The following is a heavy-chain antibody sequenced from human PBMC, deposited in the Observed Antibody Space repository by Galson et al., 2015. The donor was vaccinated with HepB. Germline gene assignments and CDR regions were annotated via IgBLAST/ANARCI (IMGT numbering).Heavy chain of an antibody. D-gene: IGHD5-18*01. Sequence: SVKVSCKASGYSFTTYGITWVRQAPGQGLEWMGWINTHDGSTKYAQNFQGRVTMTTDTSTATAYMELRSLRSDDTAVYFCGRDLGPWYGYAEFDPRGQGTLVTVSS. J-gene: IGHJ5*02. CDR3: GRDLGPWYGYAEFDP. CDR2: INTHDGST. CDR1: GYSFTTYG. V-gene: IGHV1-18*01.